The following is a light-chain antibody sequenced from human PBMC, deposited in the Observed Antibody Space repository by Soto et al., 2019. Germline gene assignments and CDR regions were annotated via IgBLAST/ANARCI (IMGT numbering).Light chain of an antibody. CDR3: QQYNTYRT. CDR1: QSISRW. Sequence: DIQMTQSPSTLSASVGDRVTITCRASQSISRWSAWYQQKPGKAPKLLIYDASNLESGVPSRFSGSGSGTEFTLTISSLQPDDFATYYCQQYNTYRTFGKGTKVDIK. J-gene: IGKJ1*01. V-gene: IGKV1-5*01. CDR2: DAS.